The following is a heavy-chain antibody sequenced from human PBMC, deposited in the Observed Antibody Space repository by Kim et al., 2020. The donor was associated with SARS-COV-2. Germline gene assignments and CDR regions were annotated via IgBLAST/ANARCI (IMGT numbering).Heavy chain of an antibody. CDR2: ISWNSGSI. J-gene: IGHJ4*02. V-gene: IGHV3-9*01. CDR1: GFTFDDYA. D-gene: IGHD1-1*01. CDR3: AAGRLERIWDY. Sequence: GGSLRLSCAASGFTFDDYAMHWVRQAPGKGLEWVSGISWNSGSIGYADSVKGRFTISRDNAKNSLYLQMNSLRAEDTALYYCAAGRLERIWDYWGQGTLVTVSS.